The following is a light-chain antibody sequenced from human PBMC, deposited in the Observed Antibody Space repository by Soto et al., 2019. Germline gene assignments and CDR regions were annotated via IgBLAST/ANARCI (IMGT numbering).Light chain of an antibody. J-gene: IGKJ4*01. V-gene: IGKV1-39*01. CDR2: AAS. CDR3: QQSYRTPLT. CDR1: QSVSSY. Sequence: IQMTQSPSSLSSSVGDRVTITLRASQSVSSYLNWYQQKPGKAPKLLIYAASSLQSGVPSRFSGSGSGTNFTLTISSLQPEDFATYYCQQSYRTPLTFGGGTKVDIK.